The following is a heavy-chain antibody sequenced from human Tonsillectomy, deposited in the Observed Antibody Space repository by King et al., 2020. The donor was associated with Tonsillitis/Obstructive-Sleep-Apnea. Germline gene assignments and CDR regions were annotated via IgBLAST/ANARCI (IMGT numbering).Heavy chain of an antibody. CDR2: INSDGSST. CDR1: GVTFSSYW. CDR3: AREGYSSSSPIDY. Sequence: VQLVESGGGLVQPGGSLRLSCAASGVTFSSYWMHWVRQAPGKGLVLVSRINSDGSSTIYADSVKGRFTISRDNAKNTLYLQMNSLRAEDTAVYYCAREGYSSSSPIDYWGQGTLVTVSS. V-gene: IGHV3-74*01. J-gene: IGHJ4*02. D-gene: IGHD6-6*01.